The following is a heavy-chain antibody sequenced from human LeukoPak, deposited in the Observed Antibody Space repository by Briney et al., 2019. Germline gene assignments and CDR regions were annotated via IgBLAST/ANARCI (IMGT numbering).Heavy chain of an antibody. Sequence: PSQTLSLTCTASGGSISSGSYYWRWLRQPAGKGLEWIGRIYTSGSTNYNPSLKSRVTISVDTSKNQFSLKLSSVTAADTAVYYCARVYGDYVIDYWGQGTLVTVSS. V-gene: IGHV4-61*02. D-gene: IGHD4-17*01. CDR1: GGSISSGSYY. J-gene: IGHJ4*02. CDR3: ARVYGDYVIDY. CDR2: IYTSGST.